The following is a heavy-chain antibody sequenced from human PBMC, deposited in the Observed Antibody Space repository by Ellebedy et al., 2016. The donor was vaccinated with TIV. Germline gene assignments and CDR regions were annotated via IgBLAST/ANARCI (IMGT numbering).Heavy chain of an antibody. D-gene: IGHD3-22*01. J-gene: IGHJ4*02. Sequence: ASVKVSXXASGYTFTGYYMHWVRQAPGQGLEWMGWINPNSGGTNYAQKFQGWVTMTRDTSISTAYMELSRLRSDDTAVYYCARDDSSPPYYFDYWGQGTLVTVSS. V-gene: IGHV1-2*04. CDR3: ARDDSSPPYYFDY. CDR1: GYTFTGYY. CDR2: INPNSGGT.